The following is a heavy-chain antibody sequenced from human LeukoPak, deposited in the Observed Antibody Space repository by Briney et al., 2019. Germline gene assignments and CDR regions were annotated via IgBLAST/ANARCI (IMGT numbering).Heavy chain of an antibody. CDR2: ISYDGSNK. D-gene: IGHD6-13*01. CDR1: GFTFSSYG. Sequence: GRSLRLSCAASGFTFSSYGMHWVRQAPGKGLEWVAVISYDGSNKYYADSVKGRFTISRDNSKNTLYLQMNSLRAEDTAVYYCAKEPSSSWSYYFDYWGQGTLVTVSS. J-gene: IGHJ4*02. V-gene: IGHV3-30*18. CDR3: AKEPSSSWSYYFDY.